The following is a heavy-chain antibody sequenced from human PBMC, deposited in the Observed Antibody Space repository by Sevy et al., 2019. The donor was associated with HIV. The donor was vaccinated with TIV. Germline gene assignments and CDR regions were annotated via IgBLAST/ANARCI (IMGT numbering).Heavy chain of an antibody. CDR2: IIPIFGTA. CDR1: GGTFSSYA. Sequence: ASVKVSCKASGGTFSSYAISWVRQAPGQGLEWMGGIIPIFGTANYAQKFQGRVTITADESTSTAYMELSSLRSEDTAVYYCATPGTIRNSYFDYWGQGTLVTVS. CDR3: ATPGTIRNSYFDY. V-gene: IGHV1-69*13. J-gene: IGHJ4*02. D-gene: IGHD4-4*01.